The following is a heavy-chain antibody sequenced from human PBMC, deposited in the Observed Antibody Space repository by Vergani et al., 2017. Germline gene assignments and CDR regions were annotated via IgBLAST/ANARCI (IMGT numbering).Heavy chain of an antibody. V-gene: IGHV3-33*01. D-gene: IGHD1-14*01. CDR1: GFTFNQYG. CDR3: ARDLRLLYNRFDP. CDR2: TWYDGNKK. Sequence: QVQLVESGGGVVQPGRSLRLSCAASGFTFNQYGMHWVRQAPGKGLEWVAVTWYDGNKKQYADSGKGRFTISRDNSKRTMYLQMNSLRDEDTGVYYCARDLRLLYNRFDPWGQGTLVTVSS. J-gene: IGHJ5*02.